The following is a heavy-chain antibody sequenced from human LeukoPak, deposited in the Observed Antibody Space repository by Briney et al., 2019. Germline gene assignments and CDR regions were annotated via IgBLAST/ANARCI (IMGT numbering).Heavy chain of an antibody. Sequence: GGSLRLSCAASGFTFSNYAMTWVRQVPGKGLEWASGISGTGGTTNYADSVKGRFTISRDNSKNTLYLQMSSLRAEDMAVYYCAKTLTTVTILDAFDIWGQGTMVTVSS. D-gene: IGHD4-17*01. CDR2: ISGTGGTT. CDR1: GFTFSNYA. CDR3: AKTLTTVTILDAFDI. J-gene: IGHJ3*02. V-gene: IGHV3-23*01.